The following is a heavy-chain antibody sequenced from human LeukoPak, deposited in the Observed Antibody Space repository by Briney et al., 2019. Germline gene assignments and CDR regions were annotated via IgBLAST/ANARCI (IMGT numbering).Heavy chain of an antibody. CDR3: AREVGRGFDY. CDR1: GYTFTSYY. D-gene: IGHD1-26*01. Sequence: ASVKVSCKASGYTFTSYYRHWVRQAPGQGLEWMGWISAYNGNTNYAQKLQGRVTMTTDTSTSTAYMEVRSLRSDDTAVYYCAREVGRGFDYWGQGTLVTVSS. V-gene: IGHV1-18*04. J-gene: IGHJ4*02. CDR2: ISAYNGNT.